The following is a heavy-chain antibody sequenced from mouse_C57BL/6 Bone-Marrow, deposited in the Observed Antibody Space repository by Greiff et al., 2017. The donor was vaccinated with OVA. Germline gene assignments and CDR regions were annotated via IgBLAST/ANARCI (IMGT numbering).Heavy chain of an antibody. D-gene: IGHD2-3*01. J-gene: IGHJ3*01. CDR2: IDPNSGGT. CDR1: GYTFTSYW. Sequence: QVQLQQPGAELVKPGASVKLSCKASGYTFTSYWMHWVKQRPGRGLEWIGRIDPNSGGTKYNEKFKSKATLTVDKPSSTAYMQLSSLTSEDSAVYYCAREKAYDGYYVAFAYWGQGTLVTVSA. CDR3: AREKAYDGYYVAFAY. V-gene: IGHV1-72*01.